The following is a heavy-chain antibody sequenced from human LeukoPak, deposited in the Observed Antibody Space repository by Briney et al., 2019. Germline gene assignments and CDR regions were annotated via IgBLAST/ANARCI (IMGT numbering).Heavy chain of an antibody. CDR3: ARDRASHFDF. CDR1: GFTFSNYW. D-gene: IGHD2-2*01. V-gene: IGHV3-74*01. J-gene: IGHJ4*02. CDR2: TDTAGTTT. Sequence: PGGSLRLSCAASGFTFSNYWMHWVRQAPGRGLVWVSSTDTAGTTTAYADSVKGRFTISRDNAKNTLYLQMNSLRAEDTAVYFCARDRASHFDFWGQGTLVTVPS.